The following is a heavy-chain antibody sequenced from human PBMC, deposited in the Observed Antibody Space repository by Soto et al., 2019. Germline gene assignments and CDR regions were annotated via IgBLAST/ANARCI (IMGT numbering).Heavy chain of an antibody. V-gene: IGHV1-18*01. J-gene: IGHJ6*02. CDR1: GYSFNTYA. CDR3: AREYGMDV. CDR2: ISGYNHNT. Sequence: QVQLVQSGAEVKKPGASVKVSCKASGYSFNTYAISWVRQAPGQGLEWMGWISGYNHNTNYAGKFQGRVTVTADRSTSTAYMELRSLTSNDTAVYYCAREYGMDVWGQGTPVTVS.